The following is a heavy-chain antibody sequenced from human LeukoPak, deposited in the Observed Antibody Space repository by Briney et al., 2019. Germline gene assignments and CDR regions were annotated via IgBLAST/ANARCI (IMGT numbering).Heavy chain of an antibody. CDR1: GGFISNYY. CDR2: IYTSGST. CDR3: ARSGYCSGGRCYSPPDY. D-gene: IGHD2-15*01. J-gene: IGHJ4*02. V-gene: IGHV4-4*07. Sequence: PSETLSLTCTVSGGFISNYYWSWIRQPAGKGLEWIGRIYTSGSTNYNSSLKSRVTMSVDTSKNQFSLRLSSVTAADTAVYYCARSGYCSGGRCYSPPDYWGQGTLVTVSS.